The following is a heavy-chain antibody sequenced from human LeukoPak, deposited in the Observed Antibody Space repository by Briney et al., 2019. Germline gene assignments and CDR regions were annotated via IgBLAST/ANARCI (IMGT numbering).Heavy chain of an antibody. CDR2: MNPNSGIT. Sequence: AASVKVSCKASGYSFTNYDINWVRQATGQGLEWMGWMNPNSGITAYAQKSQGRVTITRNTSISTAYMELSSLRSEDTAVYYCAREDFYDSGSNDYWGQGTLVTVSS. CDR1: GYSFTNYD. D-gene: IGHD3-22*01. CDR3: AREDFYDSGSNDY. V-gene: IGHV1-8*03. J-gene: IGHJ4*02.